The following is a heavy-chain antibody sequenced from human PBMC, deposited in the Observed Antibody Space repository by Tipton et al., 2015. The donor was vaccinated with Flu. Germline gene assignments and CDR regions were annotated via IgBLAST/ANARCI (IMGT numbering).Heavy chain of an antibody. D-gene: IGHD2-15*01. J-gene: IGHJ4*02. V-gene: IGHV3-11*01. CDR2: ISGSGITT. CDR1: EFRFSDYY. Sequence: CAVSEFRFSDYYMTWIRQAPGKGLEWVSYISGSGITTYYADSVKGRFTVSRDNAKNSLYLQISSLRVEDTAVYYCARGVVPADLDLWGQGTLVIVSS. CDR3: ARGVVPADLDL.